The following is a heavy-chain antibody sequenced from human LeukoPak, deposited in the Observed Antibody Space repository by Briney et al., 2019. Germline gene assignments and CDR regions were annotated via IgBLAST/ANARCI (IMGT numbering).Heavy chain of an antibody. V-gene: IGHV3-33*06. J-gene: IGHJ4*02. CDR2: IWYDGSHE. Sequence: GGSLRLSCAASRFTFTDYGMHWVRQAPGKGLEWVAAIWYDGSHENNADSVKGRFTISRDNSKNTLYLQMNSLRAEDTAVYYCAKDGVLGYCSGGSCYSDYWGQGTLVTVSS. D-gene: IGHD2-15*01. CDR1: RFTFTDYG. CDR3: AKDGVLGYCSGGSCYSDY.